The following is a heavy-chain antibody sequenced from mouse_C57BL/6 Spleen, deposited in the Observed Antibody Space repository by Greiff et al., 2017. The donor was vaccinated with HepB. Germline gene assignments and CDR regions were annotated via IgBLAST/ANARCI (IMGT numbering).Heavy chain of an antibody. J-gene: IGHJ1*03. CDR3: ARVTTARWYFDV. CDR1: GYTFTSYW. D-gene: IGHD1-2*01. Sequence: QVHVKQPGTELVKPGASVKLSCKASGYTFTSYWMHWVKQRPGQGLEWIGNINPSNGGTNYNEKFKSKATLTVDKSSSTAYMQLSSLTSEDSAVYYCARVTTARWYFDVWGTGTTVTVSS. CDR2: INPSNGGT. V-gene: IGHV1-53*01.